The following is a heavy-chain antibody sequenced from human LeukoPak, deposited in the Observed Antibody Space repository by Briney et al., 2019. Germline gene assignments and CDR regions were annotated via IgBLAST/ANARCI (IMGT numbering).Heavy chain of an antibody. CDR3: AKDVYSGYPYYFDY. D-gene: IGHD5-12*01. CDR1: GFTFSGYW. CDR2: MNEGGSEI. Sequence: GGSLRLSCAASGFTFSGYWMTWVRQAPGTGLEWVTYMNEGGSEIYYLDSVKGRFTISRGNGKNSLYLQMNSLRAEDTAVYYCAKDVYSGYPYYFDYWGQGTLVTVSS. J-gene: IGHJ4*02. V-gene: IGHV3-7*03.